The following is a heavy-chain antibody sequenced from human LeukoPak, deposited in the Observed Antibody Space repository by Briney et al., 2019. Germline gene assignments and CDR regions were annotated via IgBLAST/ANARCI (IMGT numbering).Heavy chain of an antibody. CDR1: GGTFSSYA. Sequence: SVKVSCKASGGTFSSYAISWVRQAPGQGLEWMGGIIPIFGTANYAQKFQGRVTITADKSTSTAYMELSSLKSEDTAVYYCARVAGTYYYDSSGYINDAFDIWGQGTMVTVSS. J-gene: IGHJ3*02. CDR3: ARVAGTYYYDSSGYINDAFDI. D-gene: IGHD3-22*01. CDR2: IIPIFGTA. V-gene: IGHV1-69*06.